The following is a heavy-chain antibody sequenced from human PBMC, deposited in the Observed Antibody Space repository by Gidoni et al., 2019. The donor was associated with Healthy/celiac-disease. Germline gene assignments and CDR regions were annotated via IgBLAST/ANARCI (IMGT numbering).Heavy chain of an antibody. D-gene: IGHD3-10*01. J-gene: IGHJ4*02. V-gene: IGHV3-7*01. CDR2: IKQDGSEK. Sequence: EVQLVESGGGLVQPGGSLRLSCAASGFTFSSYWMSWVRQAPGKGLEWVANIKQDGSEKYYVDSVKGRFTISRDNAKNSLYLQMNSLRAEDTAVYYCAREGSEGWFGELFQSRRRADQYYFDYWGQGTLVTVSS. CDR3: AREGSEGWFGELFQSRRRADQYYFDY. CDR1: GFTFSSYW.